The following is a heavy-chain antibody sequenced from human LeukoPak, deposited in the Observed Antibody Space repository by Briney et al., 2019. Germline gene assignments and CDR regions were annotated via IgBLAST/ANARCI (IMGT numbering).Heavy chain of an antibody. D-gene: IGHD2-21*02. Sequence: ASVKVSCKASGYTFTSYYMHWVRQAPGQGLEWMGIINPSGGTTSYAQKFQGGVTMTRDMSTSTVYMELSSLRSEDTAVYYCARGHRASVVVTAILKLDYWGQGTLVTVSS. CDR1: GYTFTSYY. V-gene: IGHV1-46*01. CDR3: ARGHRASVVVTAILKLDY. J-gene: IGHJ4*02. CDR2: INPSGGTT.